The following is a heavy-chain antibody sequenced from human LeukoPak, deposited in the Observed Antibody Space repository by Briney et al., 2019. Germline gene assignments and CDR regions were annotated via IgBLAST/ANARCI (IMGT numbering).Heavy chain of an antibody. CDR2: IYPGYSDT. D-gene: IGHD2-15*01. CDR1: GCSFTSYW. J-gene: IGHJ3*02. Sequence: GESLKISRKGSGCSFTSYWIGWVGKMPGKGLEWVGIIYPGYSDTRYSPSFQGQVTISADKSISTAYLQWSSLKASDTAMYYCARAVVVVAATIHDAFDIWGQGTMVTVSS. V-gene: IGHV5-51*01. CDR3: ARAVVVVAATIHDAFDI.